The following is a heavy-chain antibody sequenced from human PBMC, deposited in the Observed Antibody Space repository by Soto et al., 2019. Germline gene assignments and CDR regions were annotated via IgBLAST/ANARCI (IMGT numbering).Heavy chain of an antibody. CDR3: AIDYYGLGSSYSLGSFAF. CDR1: RFTFSIFF. V-gene: IGHV3-7*01. CDR2: IKQDVTEK. Sequence: PGCSTRLSCLASRFTFSIFFIAFFLRETWKGLEWVSNIKQDVTEKYYVDSVKGRFTISRDNAKNSLYLQINSLRAEDTAVYYCAIDYYGLGSSYSLGSFAFCGQGTIVTVSS. D-gene: IGHD3-10*01. J-gene: IGHJ3*01.